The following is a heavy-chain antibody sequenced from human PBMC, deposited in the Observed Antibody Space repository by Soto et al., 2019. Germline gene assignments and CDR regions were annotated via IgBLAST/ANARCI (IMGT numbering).Heavy chain of an antibody. V-gene: IGHV3-21*01. CDR3: ARGIRLGELSPRDV. J-gene: IGHJ6*02. D-gene: IGHD3-16*02. CDR2: ISSSSSYI. Sequence: GGSLRLSCAASGFTFSSYSMNWVRQAPGKGMEWVSSISSSSSYIYYADSVKGRFTISRDNAKNSLYLQMNSLRAEDTAVYYCARGIRLGELSPRDVWGQGTTVTVSS. CDR1: GFTFSSYS.